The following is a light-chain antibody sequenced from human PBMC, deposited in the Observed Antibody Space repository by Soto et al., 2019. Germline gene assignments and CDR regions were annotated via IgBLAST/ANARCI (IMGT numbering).Light chain of an antibody. J-gene: IGLJ2*01. CDR1: SSDVGGYNY. CDR3: SSYTSSTTLV. CDR2: DVG. Sequence: QSALTQPASVSGSPGQSITISCTGTSSDVGGYNYVSWYQQHPGKAPKLMLYDVGNRPSGVSNRFSGSKSGNTASLTISGLQAEDEADYYCSSYTSSTTLVFGGGTQLTVL. V-gene: IGLV2-14*01.